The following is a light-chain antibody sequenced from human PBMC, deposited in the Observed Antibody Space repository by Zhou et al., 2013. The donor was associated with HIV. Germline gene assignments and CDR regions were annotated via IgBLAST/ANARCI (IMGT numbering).Light chain of an antibody. Sequence: EIVLTQSPGTLSLSPGERATLSCRASQSVTSSYLAWYQQKPGQAPRLLIYGASNRATGIPDRFSGSGSGTDFTLTISRLEPEDFAVYYCQQYGSSFTFGPGTKVEYQT. V-gene: IGKV3-20*01. J-gene: IGKJ3*01. CDR2: GAS. CDR3: QQYGSSFT. CDR1: QSVTSSY.